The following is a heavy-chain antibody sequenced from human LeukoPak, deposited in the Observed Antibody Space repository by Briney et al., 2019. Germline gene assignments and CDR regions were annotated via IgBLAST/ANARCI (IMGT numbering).Heavy chain of an antibody. CDR3: ATSYGMDV. CDR2: INHSGST. Sequence: PSETLSLTCAVYGGSFSGYYWIWIRQPPGKGLEWIGEINHSGSTNYNPSLKSRVTISVDTSKNQFSLKLSSVTAADTAVYYCATSYGMDVWGQGTTVTVSS. CDR1: GGSFSGYY. V-gene: IGHV4-34*01. J-gene: IGHJ6*02.